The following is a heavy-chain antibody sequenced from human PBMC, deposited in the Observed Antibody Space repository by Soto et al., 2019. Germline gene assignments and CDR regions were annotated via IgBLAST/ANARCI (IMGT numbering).Heavy chain of an antibody. J-gene: IGHJ4*02. CDR1: GYAFASYY. D-gene: IGHD3-22*01. V-gene: IGHV1-46*03. Sequence: ASVKVSCKASGYAFASYYMHWVRQAPGQGLEWMGIINPSGGSTSYAQKFQGRVTMTRDTSTSTVYMELSSLRSEDTAVYYCARDYDSSGYPRYYFDYWGQGTLVTVSS. CDR3: ARDYDSSGYPRYYFDY. CDR2: INPSGGST.